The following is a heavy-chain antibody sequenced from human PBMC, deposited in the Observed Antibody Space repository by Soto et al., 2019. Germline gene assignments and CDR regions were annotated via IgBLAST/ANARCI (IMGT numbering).Heavy chain of an antibody. D-gene: IGHD6-19*01. CDR3: ARERTSGSYYFDY. V-gene: IGHV4-4*07. Sequence: ENLCVTCTVSGDSFSGFYWTWIRQPAGKGLEWIGRIFGSGSTNYNPSFQSRVTMPVDTSRKQFSLNMNSVTAADTAVYYCARERTSGSYYFDYWGQGMLGTVS. CDR1: GDSFSGFY. CDR2: IFGSGST. J-gene: IGHJ4*01.